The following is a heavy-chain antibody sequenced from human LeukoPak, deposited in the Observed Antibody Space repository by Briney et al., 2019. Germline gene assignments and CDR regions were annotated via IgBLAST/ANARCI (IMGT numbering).Heavy chain of an antibody. CDR2: IWYDGSKK. Sequence: PGGSLRLPCAASGFTVSSNYMSWVRQAPGKGLEWVAVIWYDGSKKYYADSVKGRFIISRDNSRNTLYLQMNSLRAEDTAVYYCGKNRYSGSLSPFDIWGQGTMVTVSS. CDR3: GKNRYSGSLSPFDI. J-gene: IGHJ3*02. D-gene: IGHD1-26*01. V-gene: IGHV3-33*08. CDR1: GFTVSSNY.